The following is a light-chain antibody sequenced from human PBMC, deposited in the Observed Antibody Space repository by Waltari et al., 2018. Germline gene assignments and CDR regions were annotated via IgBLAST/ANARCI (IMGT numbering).Light chain of an antibody. V-gene: IGKV3-20*01. CDR2: DAS. CDR3: QHYVRLPAT. CDR1: QGVSRS. J-gene: IGKJ1*01. Sequence: EIVLTQSPGTLSLSPGERATISCRASQGVSRSLTWYQQKPGQAPRLLIYDASSRATGIPDRFSGSGSGTDFSLTISRLQPEDFAVYYCQHYVRLPATFGQGTKVEIK.